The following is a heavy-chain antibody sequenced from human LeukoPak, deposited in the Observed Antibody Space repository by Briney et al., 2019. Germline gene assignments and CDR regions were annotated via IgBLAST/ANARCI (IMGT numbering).Heavy chain of an antibody. Sequence: PSQTLSLTCTVSVGSISSGGYYWSWIRQHPGKGLEWIGYSYYSGSTYYNPSLKSRVTISVDTSKNQFSLKLSSVTAADTAVYYCARVRITIFGVVIIPDSWFDPWGQGTLVTVSS. D-gene: IGHD3-3*01. CDR1: VGSISSGGYY. CDR2: SYYSGST. CDR3: ARVRITIFGVVIIPDSWFDP. J-gene: IGHJ5*02. V-gene: IGHV4-31*03.